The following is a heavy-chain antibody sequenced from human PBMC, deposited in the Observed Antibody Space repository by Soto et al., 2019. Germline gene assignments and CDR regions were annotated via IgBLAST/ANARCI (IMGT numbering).Heavy chain of an antibody. CDR2: IYWDDDK. Sequence: SGPTLVNPTQTLTLTCTFSGFSLSTSGVGVGWIRQPPGKALEWLALIYWDDDKRYSPSLKSRLTITKDISNNQVSLHLNSVTPDDTAVYYCVRLIGNSWLESWGQGTLVTVSS. J-gene: IGHJ5*01. D-gene: IGHD2-8*01. V-gene: IGHV2-5*02. CDR1: GFSLSTSGVG. CDR3: VRLIGNSWLES.